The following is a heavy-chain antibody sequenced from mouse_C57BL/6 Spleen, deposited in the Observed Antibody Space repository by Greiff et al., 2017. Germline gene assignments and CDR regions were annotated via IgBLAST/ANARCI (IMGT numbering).Heavy chain of an antibody. CDR3: ARSDGPGDYAMDY. Sequence: VQLKESGAELVKPGASVKLSCTASGFNIKDYYMHWVKQRTEQGLEWIGRIDPEDGETKYAPKFQGKATITADTSSNTADLQLSSLTSEDTAVYYWARSDGPGDYAMDYWGQGTSVTVSS. V-gene: IGHV14-2*01. CDR2: IDPEDGET. D-gene: IGHD2-3*01. J-gene: IGHJ4*01. CDR1: GFNIKDYY.